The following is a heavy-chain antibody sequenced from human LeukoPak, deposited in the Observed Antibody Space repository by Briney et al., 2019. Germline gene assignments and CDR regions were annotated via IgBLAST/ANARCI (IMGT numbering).Heavy chain of an antibody. V-gene: IGHV3-21*01. J-gene: IGHJ3*02. Sequence: GGSLRLSCAASGFTFSSYAMNWVRQAPGKGLEWVSSISSSSSYIYYADSVKGRFTISRDNAKNSLYLQMNSLRAEDTAVYYCARSRVQLWFAAFDIWGQGTMVTVSS. CDR2: ISSSSSYI. CDR3: ARSRVQLWFAAFDI. CDR1: GFTFSSYA. D-gene: IGHD5-18*01.